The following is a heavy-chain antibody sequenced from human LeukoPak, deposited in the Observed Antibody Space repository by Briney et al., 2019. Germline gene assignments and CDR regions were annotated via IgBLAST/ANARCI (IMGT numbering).Heavy chain of an antibody. Sequence: ASVKVSCKASGYTFTSYGISWVRQAPGQGLEWMGWISAYNGNTNYAQKFQGRVTMTEDTSTDTAYMELSSLRSEDTAVYYCATDSEYQLLFDYWGQGTLVTVSS. V-gene: IGHV1-18*01. J-gene: IGHJ4*02. CDR2: ISAYNGNT. CDR1: GYTFTSYG. D-gene: IGHD2-2*01. CDR3: ATDSEYQLLFDY.